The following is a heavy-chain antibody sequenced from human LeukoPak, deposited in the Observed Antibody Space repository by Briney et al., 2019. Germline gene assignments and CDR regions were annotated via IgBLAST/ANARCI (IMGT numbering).Heavy chain of an antibody. CDR3: ARHLGDIAALGY. J-gene: IGHJ4*02. Sequence: PSETLSLTCNVSGASISSSTYHWGWIRQPPGKGLEWIASIYYRGRTNYNPSLKSRVTISVDTSKNQFSLKLSSVTAADTAVYYCARHLGDIAALGYWGQGTLVTVSS. CDR1: GASISSSTYH. V-gene: IGHV4-39*01. D-gene: IGHD6-13*01. CDR2: IYYRGRT.